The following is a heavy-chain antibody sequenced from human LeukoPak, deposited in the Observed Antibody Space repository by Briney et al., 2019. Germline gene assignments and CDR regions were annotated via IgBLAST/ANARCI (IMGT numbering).Heavy chain of an antibody. CDR3: AGLGYCGNDNCHPTA. J-gene: IGHJ5*02. Sequence: GSLRLSCAASGFTFSSYSMNWVRQPPGKGLEWIGEVYHSGSTNYNPSLKSRLTISLDTSKNQFSLMLSSVIAADTAVYYCAGLGYCGNDNCHPTAWGPGTLVTVSS. CDR2: VYHSGST. D-gene: IGHD2-8*01. V-gene: IGHV4-34*08. CDR1: GFTFSSYS.